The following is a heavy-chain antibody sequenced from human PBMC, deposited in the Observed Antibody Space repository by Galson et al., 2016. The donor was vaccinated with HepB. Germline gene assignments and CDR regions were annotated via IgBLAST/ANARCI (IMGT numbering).Heavy chain of an antibody. V-gene: IGHV3-23*01. CDR2: ISDSGRTT. Sequence: SLRLSCAASGFAFSSYAMSWVRQAPGKGLEWVSAISDSGRTTYYTDSVKGRFTISRDNSRNTLPLQMNSLTAEDTAIYYCANLRGGYSGPRYYDYYNGMDVWGQGTTVTVSS. CDR1: GFAFSSYA. CDR3: ANLRGGYSGPRYYDYYNGMDV. D-gene: IGHD5-12*01. J-gene: IGHJ6*02.